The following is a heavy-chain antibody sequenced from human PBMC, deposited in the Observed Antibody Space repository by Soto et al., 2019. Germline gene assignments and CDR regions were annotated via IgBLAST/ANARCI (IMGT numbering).Heavy chain of an antibody. D-gene: IGHD2-8*01. CDR1: GGSISSVGYY. CDR2: IYYSGST. V-gene: IGHV4-31*03. CDR3: ARCPLNVLSFDY. Sequence: TLSLTCTVSGGSISSVGYYWSWLRQHPGKGLEWIGYIYYSGSTYYNPSLKSRVTISVDTSKNQFSLKLSSVTAADTAVYYCARCPLNVLSFDYWGQGTLVTVSS. J-gene: IGHJ4*02.